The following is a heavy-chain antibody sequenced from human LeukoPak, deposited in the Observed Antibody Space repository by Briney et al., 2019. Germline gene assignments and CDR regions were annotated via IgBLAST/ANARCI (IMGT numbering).Heavy chain of an antibody. D-gene: IGHD6-13*01. CDR1: GGSFSGYY. V-gene: IGHV4-34*01. CDR2: INHSGST. CDR3: ARDRAAAGTGFDY. J-gene: IGHJ4*02. Sequence: SETLSLTCAVYGGSFSGYYWSWIRQPPGKGLEWIGEINHSGSTNYNPSLKSRVTISVDTSKNQFSLKLSSVTAADTAVYYCARDRAAAGTGFDYWGQGTLVTVSS.